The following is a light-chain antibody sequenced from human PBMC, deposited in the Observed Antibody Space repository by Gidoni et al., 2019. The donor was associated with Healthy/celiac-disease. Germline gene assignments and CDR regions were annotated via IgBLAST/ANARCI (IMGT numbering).Light chain of an antibody. V-gene: IGKV1-39*01. Sequence: DIQMTQSPSSLSASVGDRVTITCRASKSISSYLNWYQQKPGKAPKLLISAASSLQSGVPSRCSGSGAGTDFTLTISSLQPEDFATYYCQQSYSTPLTFGGGTKVEIK. CDR2: AAS. CDR1: KSISSY. J-gene: IGKJ4*01. CDR3: QQSYSTPLT.